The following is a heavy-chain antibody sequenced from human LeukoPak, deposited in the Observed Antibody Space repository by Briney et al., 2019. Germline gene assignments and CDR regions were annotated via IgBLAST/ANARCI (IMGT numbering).Heavy chain of an antibody. CDR2: IYYSGST. V-gene: IGHV4-59*01. CDR3: AISGYSYGLDY. Sequence: PSETLSLTCTVSGGSISSYYWSWIRQPPGKGLEWIGYIYYSGSTNYNPSLKSRVTISVKTSKNQFSLKLSSVTAADTAVYYCAISGYSYGLDYWGQGTLVTVSS. D-gene: IGHD5-18*01. J-gene: IGHJ4*02. CDR1: GGSISSYY.